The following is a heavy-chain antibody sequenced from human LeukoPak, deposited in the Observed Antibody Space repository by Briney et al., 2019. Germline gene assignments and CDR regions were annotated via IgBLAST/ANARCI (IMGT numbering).Heavy chain of an antibody. Sequence: GRSLRLSCAASGFTFSTYFMHWVRQAPGKGLEWVADIASDGSHTFYVESVKGRFTISRDNSKNTLYLQMNSLRAEDTAVYFCAREKQDTILYSGAFDIWGQGKMVTVSS. CDR2: IASDGSHT. V-gene: IGHV3-30-3*01. J-gene: IGHJ3*02. CDR3: AREKQDTILYSGAFDI. D-gene: IGHD2-21*01. CDR1: GFTFSTYF.